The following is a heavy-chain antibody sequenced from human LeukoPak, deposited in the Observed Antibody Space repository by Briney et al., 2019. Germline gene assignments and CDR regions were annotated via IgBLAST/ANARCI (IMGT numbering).Heavy chain of an antibody. V-gene: IGHV4-39*01. CDR1: GGSISSSSY. CDR3: ARGQGNGGGRGYYYMDV. D-gene: IGHD3-16*01. Sequence: SETLSLTCTVSGGSISSSSYWGWIRQPPGKGLEWIGSIFYSGSTYYNPSLKSRVTISVDTSKNQFSLKLSSVTAADTAVYYCARGQGNGGGRGYYYMDVWGKGTTVTVSS. CDR2: IFYSGST. J-gene: IGHJ6*03.